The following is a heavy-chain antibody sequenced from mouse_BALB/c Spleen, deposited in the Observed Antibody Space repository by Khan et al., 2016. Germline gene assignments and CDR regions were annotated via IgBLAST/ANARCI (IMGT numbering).Heavy chain of an antibody. V-gene: IGHV5-6-4*01. J-gene: IGHJ3*01. CDR1: GFTFSSYT. Sequence: EVELVESGGGVVKPGGSLKVSCAASGFTFSSYTMSWVRQTPEKRLEWVATISSGGSYTYYPDSVKGRFTISRDNAKNILYLQMSSLKSEDTAMYHCTRDDYFPYWGQGTRVTVSA. D-gene: IGHD2-4*01. CDR3: TRDDYFPY. CDR2: ISSGGSYT.